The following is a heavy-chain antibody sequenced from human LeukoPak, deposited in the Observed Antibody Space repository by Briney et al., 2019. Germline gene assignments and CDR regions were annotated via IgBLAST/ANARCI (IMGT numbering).Heavy chain of an antibody. Sequence: SETLSLTCAVSGYSISSGYYWGWIRQPPGKGLEWIGSIYHSGSTYYNPSLKSRVTISVDTSKNQFSLKLSSVTAADTAVYYCARGLLGSYAFDIWGQGTMVTVSS. V-gene: IGHV4-38-2*01. J-gene: IGHJ3*02. CDR2: IYHSGST. D-gene: IGHD2-15*01. CDR1: GYSISSGYY. CDR3: ARGLLGSYAFDI.